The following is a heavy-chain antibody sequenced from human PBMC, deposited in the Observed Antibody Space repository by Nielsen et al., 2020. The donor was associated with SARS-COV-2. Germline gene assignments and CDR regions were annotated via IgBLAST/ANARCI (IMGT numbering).Heavy chain of an antibody. V-gene: IGHV3-21*01. J-gene: IGHJ4*02. CDR1: GFTFSSYS. D-gene: IGHD5-18*01. Sequence: GESLKISCAASGFTFSSYSMNWVRQAPGKELEWVSSISSSSSYIYYADSVKGRFTISRDNAKNSLYLQMNSLRAEDTAVYYCARDRYSYGSGDFDYWGQGTLVTVSS. CDR3: ARDRYSYGSGDFDY. CDR2: ISSSSSYI.